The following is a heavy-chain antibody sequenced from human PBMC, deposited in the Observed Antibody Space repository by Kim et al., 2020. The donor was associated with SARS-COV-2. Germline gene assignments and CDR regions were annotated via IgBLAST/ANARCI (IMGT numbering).Heavy chain of an antibody. Sequence: GGSLRLSCVGSGLTFTNFWLSWVRQAPGRGLEGVANIEENGGERFYADAVKGRFIISRDNARNAVYLQMNYLRVDDTAVYYCRRGHYGSWCQGTLVTVS. D-gene: IGHD4-17*01. CDR1: GLTFTNFW. CDR3: RRGHYGS. V-gene: IGHV3-7*05. J-gene: IGHJ5*02. CDR2: IEENGGER.